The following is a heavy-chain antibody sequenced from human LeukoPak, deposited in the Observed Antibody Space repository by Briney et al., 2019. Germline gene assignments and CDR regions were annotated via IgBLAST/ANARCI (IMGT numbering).Heavy chain of an antibody. CDR2: IYYSGTT. Sequence: SETLSLTCTVSGGAISSTGYYWGWIRQPPRKGLEWIATIYYSGTTYYNPSLESRVTISVDTSKNQFSLKLSSVTAADTSVYYCSRQGVRGTYYYAMDVWGQGTTVTVSS. J-gene: IGHJ6*02. CDR3: SRQGVRGTYYYAMDV. V-gene: IGHV4-39*01. CDR1: GGAISSTGYY. D-gene: IGHD3-10*01.